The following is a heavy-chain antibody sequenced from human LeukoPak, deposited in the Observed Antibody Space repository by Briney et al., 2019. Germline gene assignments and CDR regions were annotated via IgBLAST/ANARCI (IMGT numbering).Heavy chain of an antibody. D-gene: IGHD1-26*01. CDR1: GFTFSSYG. CDR3: AKDLWELPLEGFSFDY. CDR2: IRYDGSNK. Sequence: PGGSLRLSCAASGFTFSSYGMHWVRQAPGKGLEWVAFIRYDGSNKLYADSVKGRFTISRDNSKNTLYLQMNTLRGGDTAVYYCAKDLWELPLEGFSFDYWGQGTLVTVSS. V-gene: IGHV3-30*02. J-gene: IGHJ4*02.